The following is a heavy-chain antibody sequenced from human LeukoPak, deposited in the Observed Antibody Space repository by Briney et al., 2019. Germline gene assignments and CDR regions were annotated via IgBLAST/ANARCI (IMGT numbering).Heavy chain of an antibody. CDR3: TTDPLLPFDY. CDR2: ISSNGGST. Sequence: PGGSLRLSCAASGFTFSSYAMHWVRQAPGKGLEYVSGISSNGGSTYYADSVKGRFTISRDNSKNTLYLQMGSLRADDMAVYYCTTDPLLPFDYWGQGTLVTVSS. CDR1: GFTFSSYA. V-gene: IGHV3-64*02. J-gene: IGHJ4*02. D-gene: IGHD1-26*01.